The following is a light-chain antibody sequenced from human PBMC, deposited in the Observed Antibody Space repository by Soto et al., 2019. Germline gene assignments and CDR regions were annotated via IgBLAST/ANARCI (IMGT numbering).Light chain of an antibody. J-gene: IGKJ3*01. CDR1: QSVSSSY. CDR2: GAS. Sequence: EIVLTQSPGTLSLSPGERATLSCRASQSVSSSYLAWYQQKPGQAPRLLIYGASSRATGIPYRFSGSGSGTDFTLTISRLEPEDFAVYYCQQYGSSPFTFGPATKLDIK. V-gene: IGKV3-20*01. CDR3: QQYGSSPFT.